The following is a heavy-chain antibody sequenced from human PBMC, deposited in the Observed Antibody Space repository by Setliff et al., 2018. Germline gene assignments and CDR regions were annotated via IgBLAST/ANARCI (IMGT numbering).Heavy chain of an antibody. Sequence: GGSLRLSCAASGFNFSGYGMHWVRQAPGKGLEWLANIKQDGSEIYSVDSVKGRFSISRDNAKNSLYLQMNSLRAEDTAVYYCAKDPGDSSGSFEYWGQGTPVTVSS. D-gene: IGHD3-22*01. CDR3: AKDPGDSSGSFEY. CDR1: GFNFSGYG. V-gene: IGHV3-7*01. CDR2: IKQDGSEI. J-gene: IGHJ4*02.